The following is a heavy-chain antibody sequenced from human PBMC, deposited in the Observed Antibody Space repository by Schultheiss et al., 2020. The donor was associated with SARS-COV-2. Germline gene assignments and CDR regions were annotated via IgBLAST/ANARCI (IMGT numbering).Heavy chain of an antibody. V-gene: IGHV3-48*04. Sequence: GGSLRLSCAASGFTFSSYSMNWVRQAPGKGLEWVSSISSSGSTIYYADSVKGRFTISRDNAKNSLYLQMNSLRAEDTAVYYCAREKWGTLAYWGQGTLVTVSS. D-gene: IGHD3-16*01. J-gene: IGHJ4*02. CDR2: ISSSGSTI. CDR3: AREKWGTLAY. CDR1: GFTFSSYS.